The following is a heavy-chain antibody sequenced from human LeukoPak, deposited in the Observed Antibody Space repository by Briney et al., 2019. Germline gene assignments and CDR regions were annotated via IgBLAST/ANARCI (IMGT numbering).Heavy chain of an antibody. CDR2: ISAYNGNT. J-gene: IGHJ5*02. D-gene: IGHD4-11*01. V-gene: IGHV1-18*01. CDR1: GYTFTSYG. Sequence: ASVKVSCKXSGYTFTSYGISWVRQAPGQGLEWMGWISAYNGNTNYAQKLQGRVTMTTDTSTSTAYMELRSLRSDDTAVYYCARDYGRDSNYWFDPWGQGTLVTVSS. CDR3: ARDYGRDSNYWFDP.